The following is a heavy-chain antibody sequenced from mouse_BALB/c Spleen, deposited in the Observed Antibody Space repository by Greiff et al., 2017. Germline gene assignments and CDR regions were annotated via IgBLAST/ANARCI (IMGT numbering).Heavy chain of an antibody. Sequence: VKVVESGPGLVQPSQSLSITCTVSGFSLTSYGVHWVRQSPGKGLEWLGVIWSGGSTDYNAAFISRLSISKDNSKSQVFFKMNSLQADDTAIYYCAGITTATDYWGQGTSVTVSS. CDR2: IWSGGST. CDR1: GFSLTSYG. V-gene: IGHV2-4-1*01. CDR3: AGITTATDY. D-gene: IGHD1-1*01. J-gene: IGHJ4*01.